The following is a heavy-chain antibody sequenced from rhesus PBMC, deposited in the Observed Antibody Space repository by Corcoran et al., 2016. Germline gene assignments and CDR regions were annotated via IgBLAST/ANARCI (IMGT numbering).Heavy chain of an antibody. Sequence: QVQLQESGPGLVKPSETLSLTCAVSGGSISDRYFWSWIRQPPGKGLEWIGDMYGSGGSTYSNPSLKSRVTSSTDTSKNQFSLKLSSVTAADTAVYYCAREKGQYLDWLLPNAGPFDYWGQGVLVTVSS. V-gene: IGHV4-106*01. CDR2: MYGSGGST. CDR3: AREKGQYLDWLLPNAGPFDY. J-gene: IGHJ4*01. D-gene: IGHD3-3*01. CDR1: GGSISDRYF.